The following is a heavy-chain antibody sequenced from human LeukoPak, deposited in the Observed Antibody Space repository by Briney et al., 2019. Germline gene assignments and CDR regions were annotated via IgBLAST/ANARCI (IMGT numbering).Heavy chain of an antibody. J-gene: IGHJ4*02. CDR1: GFTFSSYA. Sequence: GGSLSLSCAASGFTFSSYAMSWVRQAPGKGLEWVSAISGSGGSTYYADSVKGRFTISRDNSKNTLYLQMNSLRAEDTAVYYCAKLYYDILTGYSPFDYWGQGTLVTVSS. D-gene: IGHD3-9*01. CDR3: AKLYYDILTGYSPFDY. V-gene: IGHV3-23*01. CDR2: ISGSGGST.